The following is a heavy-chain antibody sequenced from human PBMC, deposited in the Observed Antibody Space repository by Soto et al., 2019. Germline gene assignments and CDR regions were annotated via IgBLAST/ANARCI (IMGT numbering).Heavy chain of an antibody. CDR2: IYSHGSST. CDR1: GFTFSSYL. CDR3: ARDHSMGPSITIFGVPPLWYATDV. Sequence: GSLRRSCAASGFTFSSYLMHCIRHSPGKGLVCVSRIYSHGSSTSDADCVKGRFTMSRENVKNTLYLQMNSLRAEETAVYYCARDHSMGPSITIFGVPPLWYATDVWCAGSKVTVSS. D-gene: IGHD3-3*01. J-gene: IGHJ6*04. V-gene: IGHV3-74*01.